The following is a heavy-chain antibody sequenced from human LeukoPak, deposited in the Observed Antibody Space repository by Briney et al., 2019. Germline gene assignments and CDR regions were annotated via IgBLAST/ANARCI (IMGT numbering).Heavy chain of an antibody. V-gene: IGHV3-7*03. J-gene: IGHJ4*02. CDR1: GFTFSSSW. CDR2: LKKDGSET. CDR3: ARGRYSSTTYYFDS. Sequence: GGSLRLSCAASGFTFSSSWMSWVRQAPGKGLEWVANLKKDGSETYYVDSVKGRFTISRDNAKNSLYLQMNSLRAEDTAIYYCARGRYSSTTYYFDSWGQGTLVTVSS. D-gene: IGHD6-13*01.